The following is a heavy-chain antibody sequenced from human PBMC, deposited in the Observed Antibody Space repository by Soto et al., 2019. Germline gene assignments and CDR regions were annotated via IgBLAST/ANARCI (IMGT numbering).Heavy chain of an antibody. CDR1: GGSISSGDYY. Sequence: SETLSLTCTVSGGSISSGDYYWSWIRQPPGKGLEWIGYIYYSGSTYYNPSLKSRVTISVDTSKNQFSLRLSSVTAADTAVYYCARGYSNSRNNWFDPWGQGTLVTVSS. CDR2: IYYSGST. V-gene: IGHV4-30-4*01. D-gene: IGHD4-4*01. CDR3: ARGYSNSRNNWFDP. J-gene: IGHJ5*02.